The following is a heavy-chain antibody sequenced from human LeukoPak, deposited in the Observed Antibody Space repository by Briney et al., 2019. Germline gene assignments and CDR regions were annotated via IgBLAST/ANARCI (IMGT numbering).Heavy chain of an antibody. CDR2: ISSSSSTI. V-gene: IGHV3-48*02. D-gene: IGHD3-3*01. CDR1: GFTFSSYS. J-gene: IGHJ6*02. Sequence: GGSLRLSCAASGFTFSSYSMTWVRQAPGKGLEWVSYISSSSSTIYYADSVKGRFTISRDNAKNSLYLQMNSLRDEDTAVYYCARDPTELRFLEWSQLKNYYYYGMDVWGQGTTVTVSS. CDR3: ARDPTELRFLEWSQLKNYYYYGMDV.